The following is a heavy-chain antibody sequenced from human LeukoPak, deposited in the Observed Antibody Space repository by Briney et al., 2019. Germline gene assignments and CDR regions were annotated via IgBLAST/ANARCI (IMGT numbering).Heavy chain of an antibody. J-gene: IGHJ6*03. V-gene: IGHV3-33*06. Sequence: PGRSLRLSCVASGFTFSSYGMHWVRQAPGKGLEWVAVIWYDGSNKSYGDSVKGRFTISRDNSKNTVYLQMNSLRAEDTAVYYCAKDRRRSGGDYHYYYMDVWGKGTTVTVPS. D-gene: IGHD2-21*01. CDR1: GFTFSSYG. CDR3: AKDRRRSGGDYHYYYMDV. CDR2: IWYDGSNK.